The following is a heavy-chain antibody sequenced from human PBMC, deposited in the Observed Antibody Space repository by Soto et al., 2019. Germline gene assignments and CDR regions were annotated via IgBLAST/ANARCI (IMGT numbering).Heavy chain of an antibody. CDR1: GFTFTMYW. D-gene: IGHD5-12*01. CDR2: INQDGSEN. V-gene: IGHV3-7*01. CDR3: TRRDRDGYNKLGW. J-gene: IGHJ4*02. Sequence: QPGGSLRLSCAASGFTFTMYWMTWVRQAPGQGLEWVANINQDGSENNYVDSVKGRFTVSRDNAKNSLFLQMISLRAEDTAVYYCTRRDRDGYNKLGWWGQGALVTVSS.